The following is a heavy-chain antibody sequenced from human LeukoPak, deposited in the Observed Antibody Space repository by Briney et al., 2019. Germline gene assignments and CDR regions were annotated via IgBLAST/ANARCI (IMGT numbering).Heavy chain of an antibody. CDR3: ATSPKDDYGDYLGYFDY. D-gene: IGHD4-17*01. Sequence: ASVKVSCKASGYIFTGYYMHWVRQAPGQGLEWMGWINPNSGGTNYAQKFQGRVTMTRDTSISTAYMELSRLRSEDTAVYYCATSPKDDYGDYLGYFDYWGQGTLVTVSS. CDR1: GYIFTGYY. CDR2: INPNSGGT. J-gene: IGHJ4*02. V-gene: IGHV1-2*02.